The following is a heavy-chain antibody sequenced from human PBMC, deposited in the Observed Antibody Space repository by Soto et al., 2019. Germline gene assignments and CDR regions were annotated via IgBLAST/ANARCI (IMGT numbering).Heavy chain of an antibody. CDR2: IKQDGSEK. CDR3: ARVMIAVADNAGAFDI. CDR1: GFTFSIYW. Sequence: GGSLRLSCAASGFTFSIYWMSWVRQAPGKGLEWVANIKQDGSEKYYVDSVKGRFTISRDNAKNSLYLQMNSLRAEDTAVYYCARVMIAVADNAGAFDIWGQGTMVTVSS. J-gene: IGHJ3*02. V-gene: IGHV3-7*01. D-gene: IGHD6-19*01.